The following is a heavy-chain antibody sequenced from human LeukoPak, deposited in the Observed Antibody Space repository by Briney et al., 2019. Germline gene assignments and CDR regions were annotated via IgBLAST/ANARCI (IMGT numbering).Heavy chain of an antibody. CDR1: GGSISSGDYY. CDR3: ARRRNRRMYSSSWYGAGGAFDI. J-gene: IGHJ3*02. Sequence: PSETLSLTCTVSGGSISSGDYYWSWIRQPPGKGLEWIGYIYYSGSTYYNPSLKSRVTISVDTSKNQFSLKLSSVTAADTAVYYCARRRNRRMYSSSWYGAGGAFDIWGQGTMVTVSS. CDR2: IYYSGST. D-gene: IGHD6-13*01. V-gene: IGHV4-30-4*01.